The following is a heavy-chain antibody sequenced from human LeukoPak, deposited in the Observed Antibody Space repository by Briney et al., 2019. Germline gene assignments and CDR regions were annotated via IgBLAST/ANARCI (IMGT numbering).Heavy chain of an antibody. V-gene: IGHV4-59*01. J-gene: IGHJ6*03. D-gene: IGHD1-14*01. CDR1: GGSISSYY. CDR3: ARTGNGRKEPYYYYMDV. Sequence: SETLSLTCTVSGGSISSYYWSWIRQPPGKGLEWIGYIYYSGSTNYNPSLKSRVTISVDTSKNQFSLKLSSVTAADTAVYYCARTGNGRKEPYYYYMDVWGKGTTVTVSS. CDR2: IYYSGST.